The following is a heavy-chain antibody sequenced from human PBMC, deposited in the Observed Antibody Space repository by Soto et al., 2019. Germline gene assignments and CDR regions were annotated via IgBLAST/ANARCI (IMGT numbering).Heavy chain of an antibody. Sequence: GGSLRLSCAASGFTFSSYAMHWVRQAPGKGLEWVAVISYDGSNKYYADSVKGRFTISRDNSKNTLYLQMNSLRAEDTAVYYCARDDTTTGPVEGDYWGQGTLVTVSS. V-gene: IGHV3-30-3*01. CDR2: ISYDGSNK. D-gene: IGHD1-1*01. CDR1: GFTFSSYA. J-gene: IGHJ4*02. CDR3: ARDDTTTGPVEGDY.